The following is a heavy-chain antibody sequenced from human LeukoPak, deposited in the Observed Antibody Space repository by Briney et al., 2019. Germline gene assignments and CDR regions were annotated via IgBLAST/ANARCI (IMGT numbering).Heavy chain of an antibody. J-gene: IGHJ4*02. V-gene: IGHV1-3*01. CDR3: EVTGYSSSWTTFDY. CDR1: GYTFTSYA. Sequence: ASVKVSCKASGYTFTSYAMHWVRQAPGQRLEWMGWINAGNGNTKHSQKFQGRVTITRDTSASTAYMELSSLRSEDTAVYYCEVTGYSSSWTTFDYWGQGTLVTVSS. CDR2: INAGNGNT. D-gene: IGHD6-13*01.